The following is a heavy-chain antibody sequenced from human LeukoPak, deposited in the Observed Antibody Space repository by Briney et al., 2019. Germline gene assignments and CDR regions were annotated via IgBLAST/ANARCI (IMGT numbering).Heavy chain of an antibody. CDR2: IYYGGST. J-gene: IGHJ5*02. Sequence: PSETLSLTCTVPGGSISSYYWSWIRQPPGKGLEWIGYIYYGGSTNYNPSLKSRVTISVDTSKNQFSLKLSSVTAADTAVYYCARGIYSYGYSTFDPWGQGTLVTVSS. CDR1: GGSISSYY. D-gene: IGHD5-18*01. V-gene: IGHV4-59*01. CDR3: ARGIYSYGYSTFDP.